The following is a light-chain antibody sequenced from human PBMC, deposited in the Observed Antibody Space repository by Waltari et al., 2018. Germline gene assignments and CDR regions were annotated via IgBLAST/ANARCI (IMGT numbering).Light chain of an antibody. V-gene: IGLV2-14*03. Sequence: WDQQHPGKAPKLIVKVVSKRPPGVSNRFPDSKSGNTASLTISGLQAEDEADYYCSSETTSNTLVFGTGTNVIVL. J-gene: IGLJ1*01. CDR3: SSETTSNTLV. CDR2: VVS.